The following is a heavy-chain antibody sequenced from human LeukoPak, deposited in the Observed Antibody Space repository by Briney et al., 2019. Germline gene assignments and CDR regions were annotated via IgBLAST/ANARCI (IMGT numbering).Heavy chain of an antibody. CDR2: INADNGNT. Sequence: GASTKFSCNASAYTFTSYGISWVRQAPGQGLEWMGWINADNGNTRYAQKLQGRVTMTTDTSTTTAYMDLRSLRSDDTAVYYCARDADGSGTLLDYWGQGTLVTVSS. D-gene: IGHD3-10*01. J-gene: IGHJ4*02. CDR1: AYTFTSYG. V-gene: IGHV1-18*01. CDR3: ARDADGSGTLLDY.